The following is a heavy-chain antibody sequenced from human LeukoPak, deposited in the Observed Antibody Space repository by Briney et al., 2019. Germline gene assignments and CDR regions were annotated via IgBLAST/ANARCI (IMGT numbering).Heavy chain of an antibody. J-gene: IGHJ4*02. CDR2: IIPIFGTA. V-gene: IGHV1-69*01. Sequence: SVKVSCKASGGTISSYAISWVRQAPGQGLEWMGGIIPIFGTANYAQKFQGRVTITADESTSTAYMELSSLRSEDTAVYYCASRDRDWGSHFDYWGQGTLVTVSS. CDR3: ASRDRDWGSHFDY. CDR1: GGTISSYA. D-gene: IGHD7-27*01.